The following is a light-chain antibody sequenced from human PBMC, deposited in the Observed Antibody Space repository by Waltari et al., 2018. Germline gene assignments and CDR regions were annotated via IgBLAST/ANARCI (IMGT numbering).Light chain of an antibody. J-gene: IGKJ4*01. Sequence: IVMTQSPATLSVSPGERATLSCRASQSISTNLAWFQEKPGQAPRLLIYGASTRATGVPARFSGSGSGTYFTLTISRLEPEDSAVYFCHLYGSARTFGGGTKVEIK. CDR2: GAS. V-gene: IGKV3-15*01. CDR3: HLYGSART. CDR1: QSISTN.